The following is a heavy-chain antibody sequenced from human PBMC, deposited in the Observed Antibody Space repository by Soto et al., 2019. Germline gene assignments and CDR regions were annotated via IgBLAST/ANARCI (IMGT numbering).Heavy chain of an antibody. J-gene: IGHJ4*02. Sequence: QLQLQESGPGLVKPSETLSLICTVSGGSISGSSNYWGWIRQPPGKGLEWIGSIHYSGSTYYNPSLKSRVTISVDTSKNQFSLKLSSVTDADTAVYYCARHPDLDYWGQGTLVTVSS. CDR2: IHYSGST. CDR1: GGSISGSSNY. CDR3: ARHPDLDY. V-gene: IGHV4-39*01.